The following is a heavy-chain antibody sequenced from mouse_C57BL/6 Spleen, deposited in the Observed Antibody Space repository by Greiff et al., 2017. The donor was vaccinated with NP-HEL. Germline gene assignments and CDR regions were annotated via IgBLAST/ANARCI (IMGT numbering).Heavy chain of an antibody. D-gene: IGHD3-2*02. CDR3: ARSGAEGFAD. CDR2: IDPSDSYT. J-gene: IGHJ3*01. Sequence: VQLQQPGAELVLPGASVKLSCKASGYTFTSYWMHWVKQRPGQGLEWIGEIDPSDSYTNYNQKFKGKSTLTVDKSSSTAYMQLSSLTSEDSAVYYCARSGAEGFADWGQGTLVTVSA. CDR1: GYTFTSYW. V-gene: IGHV1-69*01.